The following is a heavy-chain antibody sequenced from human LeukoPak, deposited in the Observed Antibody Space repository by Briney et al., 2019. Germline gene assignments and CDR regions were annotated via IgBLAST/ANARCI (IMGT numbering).Heavy chain of an antibody. V-gene: IGHV4-34*01. CDR1: GGSFGGYY. CDR2: INHSGST. CDR3: ARGVRRGATVL. J-gene: IGHJ4*02. D-gene: IGHD1-26*01. Sequence: PSETLSLTCAVYGGSFGGYYWSWIRQPPGKGLEWIGEINHSGSTNYNPSLKSRVTISVDTSKNQFSLKLSSVTAADTAVYYCARGVRRGATVLWGQGTLVTVSS.